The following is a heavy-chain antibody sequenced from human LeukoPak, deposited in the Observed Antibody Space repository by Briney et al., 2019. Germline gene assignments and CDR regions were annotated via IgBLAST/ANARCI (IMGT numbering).Heavy chain of an antibody. CDR1: GGSFSGYY. CDR2: INHSGST. CDR3: ARVPHGYYGSGSYYKWNWFDP. D-gene: IGHD3-10*01. J-gene: IGHJ5*02. Sequence: PSETLSLTCAVYGGSFSGYYWSWIRQPPGKGLERIGEINHSGSTNYNPSLKSRVTISVDTSKNQFSLKLSSVTAADTAVYYCARVPHGYYGSGSYYKWNWFDPWGQGTLVTVSS. V-gene: IGHV4-34*01.